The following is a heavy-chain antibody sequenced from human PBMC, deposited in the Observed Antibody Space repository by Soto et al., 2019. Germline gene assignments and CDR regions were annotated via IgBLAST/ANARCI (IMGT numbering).Heavy chain of an antibody. Sequence: GSLRLSCAASGFTFDSYAMSWVRQAPGKGLEWVSSISGSGGSTYYADSVKGRFTISRDNSKNKLYLKMNSLRAEDTAVYYFARRGYGSRWPNVYMDVWGKGTTVTVS. D-gene: IGHD6-13*01. CDR1: GFTFDSYA. CDR3: ARRGYGSRWPNVYMDV. V-gene: IGHV3-23*01. J-gene: IGHJ6*03. CDR2: ISGSGGST.